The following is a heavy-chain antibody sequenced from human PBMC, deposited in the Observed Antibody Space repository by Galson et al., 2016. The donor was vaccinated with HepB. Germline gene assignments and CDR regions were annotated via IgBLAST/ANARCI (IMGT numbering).Heavy chain of an antibody. CDR1: GFTFSSYA. J-gene: IGHJ4*02. CDR2: ISYDGSNK. D-gene: IGHD3-10*01. CDR3: AKDALFYGSVNYVHY. Sequence: SLRLSCAASGFTFSSYAMHWVRQAPGKGLEWVAVISYDGSNKYFAASVKGRFTISRDNSKNTLYLQMNSLSAEDTAVYYCAKDALFYGSVNYVHYWGQGTLVTVSS. V-gene: IGHV3-30*04.